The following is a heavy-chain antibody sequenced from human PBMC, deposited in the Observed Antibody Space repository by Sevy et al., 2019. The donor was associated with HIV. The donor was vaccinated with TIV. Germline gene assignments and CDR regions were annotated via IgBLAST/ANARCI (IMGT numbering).Heavy chain of an antibody. V-gene: IGHV3-30-3*01. CDR2: ISYDGSDK. J-gene: IGHJ6*02. D-gene: IGHD4-17*01. CDR1: GFAFTNYYA. Sequence: GGSLRLSCAASGFAFTNYYAMHWVRQAPGKGLEWVALISYDGSDKYYPDSVKGRFTISRENFKNTLYLQMNSLTTEDTAVYYCARPRANYVDHYFFYAMDVWGQGTTVTVS. CDR3: ARPRANYVDHYFFYAMDV.